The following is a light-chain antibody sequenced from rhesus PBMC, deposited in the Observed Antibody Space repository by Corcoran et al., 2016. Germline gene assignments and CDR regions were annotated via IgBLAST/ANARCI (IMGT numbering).Light chain of an antibody. V-gene: IGKV1-74*01. CDR2: KAS. CDR3: QHGYGTPLT. J-gene: IGKJ4*01. Sequence: DIQMTQSPSSLSASVGDRVTITCRASENVNNYLNWYQQKPGKAPKLLLYKASTLQSGVPSRFSGRGSGTDYTFTISSLQPEDVATYYCQHGYGTPLTFGGGTKVEIK. CDR1: ENVNNY.